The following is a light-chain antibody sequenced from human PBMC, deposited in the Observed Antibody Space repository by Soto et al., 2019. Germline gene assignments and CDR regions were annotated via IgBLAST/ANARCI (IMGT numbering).Light chain of an antibody. CDR3: QQRNIWPPVT. J-gene: IGKJ5*01. CDR2: GAS. CDR1: QSLGSD. Sequence: EIVMTQSPATLSVSPGERATLSCRASQSLGSDLAWYQQKPGQAPRLLIFGASARPTGIPARISGSGSGTDFTLTISSLEPEDSAVYYCQQRNIWPPVTFGHGTRLEIK. V-gene: IGKV3-15*01.